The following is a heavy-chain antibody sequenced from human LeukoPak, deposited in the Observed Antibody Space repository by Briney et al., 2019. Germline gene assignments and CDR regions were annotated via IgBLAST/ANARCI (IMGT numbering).Heavy chain of an antibody. J-gene: IGHJ4*02. Sequence: ASVKVSCKTSGYTFTDYFIHWVRQAPGQGLEWMGRINPNSGGTNYAQNFQGRVTMTRDTSISTAYMELSRLRSDDTAVYYCASSIAARPTDYWGQGTLVTVSS. CDR3: ASSIAARPTDY. CDR1: GYTFTDYF. CDR2: INPNSGGT. V-gene: IGHV1-2*06. D-gene: IGHD6-6*01.